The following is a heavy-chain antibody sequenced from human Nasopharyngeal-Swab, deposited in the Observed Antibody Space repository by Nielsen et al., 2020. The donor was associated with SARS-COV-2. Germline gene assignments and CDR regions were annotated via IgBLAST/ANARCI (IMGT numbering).Heavy chain of an antibody. CDR3: ARELLYCSSTSCYENWFDP. D-gene: IGHD2-2*01. J-gene: IGHJ5*02. CDR2: IYTSGST. CDR1: GGSISSYY. Sequence: SETLSLTCTVSGGSISSYYWSWIRQPAGKGLEWIGRIYTSGSTNYNPSLKSRVTMSVDTSKNQFSLKLSSVTAADTAVYYCARELLYCSSTSCYENWFDPWGQGTLVTVSS. V-gene: IGHV4-4*07.